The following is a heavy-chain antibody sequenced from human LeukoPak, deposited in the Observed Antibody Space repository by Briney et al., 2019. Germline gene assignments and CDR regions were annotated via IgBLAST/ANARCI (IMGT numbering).Heavy chain of an antibody. D-gene: IGHD6-19*01. CDR3: ARVAALINWFDP. V-gene: IGHV4-30-4*08. J-gene: IGHJ5*02. CDR2: IYYSGST. Sequence: SETLSLTCTVSGGSISSGDYYWSWIRQPPGKGLEWIGYIYYSGSTYYNPSLKSRVTISVDTSKNQFSLKLSSVTAADTVVYYCARVAALINWFDPWGQGTLVTVSS. CDR1: GGSISSGDYY.